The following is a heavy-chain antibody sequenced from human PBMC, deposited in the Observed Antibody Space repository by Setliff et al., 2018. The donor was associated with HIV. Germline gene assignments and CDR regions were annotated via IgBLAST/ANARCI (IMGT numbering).Heavy chain of an antibody. CDR2: IYTSGST. Sequence: SLTCTVSGGSISSGSYYWSWIRQPAGKGLEWIGHIYTSGSTNYNPSLKSRVTISVDTSKNQFSLKLSSVTAADTAVYYCAREVYYYYYYMDVWGKETTVTVSS. V-gene: IGHV4-61*09. J-gene: IGHJ6*03. CDR3: AREVYYYYYYMDV. CDR1: GGSISSGSYY.